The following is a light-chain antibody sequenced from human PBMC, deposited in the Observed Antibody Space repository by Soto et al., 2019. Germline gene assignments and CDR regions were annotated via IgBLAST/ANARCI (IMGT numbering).Light chain of an antibody. Sequence: IVMTQSPDALSVSPGERATLSCRASQTVNTNLAWYQQKPGQAPRLLIFGASTRATDIPTRFSGRGSGTEFTLAISSLQSEDFAVYYCQQYNDWPYTFGQGTKVEIK. CDR2: GAS. CDR1: QTVNTN. CDR3: QQYNDWPYT. J-gene: IGKJ2*01. V-gene: IGKV3-15*01.